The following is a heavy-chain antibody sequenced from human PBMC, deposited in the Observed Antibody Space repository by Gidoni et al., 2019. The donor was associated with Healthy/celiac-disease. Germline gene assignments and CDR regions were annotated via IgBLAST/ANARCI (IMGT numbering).Heavy chain of an antibody. CDR2: MNPNSGNT. Sequence: TSDDIHWVRQATGQGLEWRGWMNPNSGNTGYAQKFQGRVTMTRNNSISTAYMEPSSLRSEDTAVYYCASCGLNYYYGMDVWGQGTTVTVSS. CDR1: TSDD. D-gene: IGHD2-21*01. CDR3: ASCGLNYYYGMDV. V-gene: IGHV1-8*01. J-gene: IGHJ6*02.